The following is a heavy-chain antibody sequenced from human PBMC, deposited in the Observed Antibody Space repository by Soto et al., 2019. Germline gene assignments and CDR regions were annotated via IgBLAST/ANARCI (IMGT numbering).Heavy chain of an antibody. CDR3: ARGGVVGYCSGGRCSDFDY. CDR2: IWQDGSNV. V-gene: IGHV3-33*01. J-gene: IGHJ4*02. D-gene: IGHD2-15*01. CDR1: EFALRSFG. Sequence: QVQLVESGGGVVQPGRSLRLSCAASEFALRSFGMHWVRQAPGKGLEWVAVIWQDGSNVFYAESVKGRFTISRDNSKNTLYLQMNSLRAEDTAVYYCARGGVVGYCSGGRCSDFDYWGQGTLVTVSS.